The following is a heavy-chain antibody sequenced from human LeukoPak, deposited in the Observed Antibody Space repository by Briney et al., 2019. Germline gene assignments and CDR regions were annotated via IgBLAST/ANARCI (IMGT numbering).Heavy chain of an antibody. CDR3: ARNKGWELPAELDS. J-gene: IGHJ4*02. CDR2: IWYDGSNK. Sequence: PGGSLRLSCAASGFTFSSYGMHWVRQAPGKGLEWVAVIWYDGSNKYYADSVKGRFTISRDNSKNTLYLQMNSLRAEDTAVYYCARNKGWELPAELDSWGQGTLVTVSS. D-gene: IGHD2-15*01. V-gene: IGHV3-33*01. CDR1: GFTFSSYG.